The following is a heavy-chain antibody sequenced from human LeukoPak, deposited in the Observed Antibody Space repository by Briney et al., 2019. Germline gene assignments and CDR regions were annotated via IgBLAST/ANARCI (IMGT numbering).Heavy chain of an antibody. CDR3: ARALLYCSGGSCYRTRFDY. CDR1: GFDFNTYS. Sequence: GGSLRLSCAVSGFDFNTYSMNWVRQAPGKGLEWVASISSSGSFIYYADSLKGRITISRDNAKNSLFLQMTNLRVDDTAVYYCARALLYCSGGSCYRTRFDYWGQGTLVTVSS. CDR2: ISSSGSFI. D-gene: IGHD2-15*01. J-gene: IGHJ4*02. V-gene: IGHV3-21*06.